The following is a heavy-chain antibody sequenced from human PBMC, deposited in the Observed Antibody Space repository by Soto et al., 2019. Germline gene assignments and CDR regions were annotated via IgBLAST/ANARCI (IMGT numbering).Heavy chain of an antibody. D-gene: IGHD6-13*01. CDR2: IYYSGST. CDR3: ARCIAAAGLIDY. Sequence: SETLSLTCTVSGGSISRWDYYWSWIRQPPGKGLEWIGYIYYSGSTYYNPSLKSRVTISVDKSKNQLSLKLNSVTAADMAVYYCARCIAAAGLIDYWGQGTLVTVS. CDR1: GGSISRWDYY. J-gene: IGHJ4*02. V-gene: IGHV4-30-4*01.